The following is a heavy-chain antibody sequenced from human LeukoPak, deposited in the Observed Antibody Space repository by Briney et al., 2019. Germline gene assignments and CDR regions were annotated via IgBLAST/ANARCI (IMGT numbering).Heavy chain of an antibody. Sequence: PGRSLRLSCAASGFTFSSYAMHWVRQAPGKGLEWVAVISYDGSNKYYADSVKGRFTISRDNSKNTLYLQMNSLRAEDTAVYYCARGRPYSSGWLDYWGQGTLVTVSS. CDR1: GFTFSSYA. CDR2: ISYDGSNK. V-gene: IGHV3-30*04. D-gene: IGHD6-19*01. J-gene: IGHJ4*02. CDR3: ARGRPYSSGWLDY.